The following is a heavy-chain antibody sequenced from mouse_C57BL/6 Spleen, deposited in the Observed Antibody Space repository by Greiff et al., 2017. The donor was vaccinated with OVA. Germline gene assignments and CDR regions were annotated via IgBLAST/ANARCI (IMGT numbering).Heavy chain of an antibody. CDR3: VRRNDYGRYAMDY. CDR1: GFSFNTYA. J-gene: IGHJ4*01. V-gene: IGHV10-1*01. D-gene: IGHD2-4*01. CDR2: ISSKSNNYAT. Sequence: EVHLVESGGGLVQPKGSLKLSCAASGFSFNTYAMNWVRQAPGKGLEWVARISSKSNNYATYYADSVKDRFTISRDESESMHYRQMNNLKTEDTAMDYCVRRNDYGRYAMDYWGQGTSVTVSS.